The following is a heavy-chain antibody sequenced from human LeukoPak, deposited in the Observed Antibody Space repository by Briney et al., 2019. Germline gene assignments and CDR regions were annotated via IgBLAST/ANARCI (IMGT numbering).Heavy chain of an antibody. V-gene: IGHV1-69*04. CDR1: GGTFSSYA. Sequence: ASVKVSCKASGGTFSSYAISWVRQAPGQGLEWMGRIIPIFGIANYAQKFQGRVTITADKSTSTAYMELSSLRSGDTAVYYCAREGDIVVVPAAIPNWFDPWGQGTLVTVSS. J-gene: IGHJ5*02. CDR3: AREGDIVVVPAAIPNWFDP. D-gene: IGHD2-2*02. CDR2: IIPIFGIA.